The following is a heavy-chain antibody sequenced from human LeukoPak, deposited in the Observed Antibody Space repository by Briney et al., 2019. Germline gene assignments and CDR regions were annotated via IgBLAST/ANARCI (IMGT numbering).Heavy chain of an antibody. CDR3: AISSGDY. CDR2: IHYDGNNE. CDR1: GFSFSSSA. D-gene: IGHD3-22*01. J-gene: IGHJ4*02. V-gene: IGHV3-30*02. Sequence: GGSLRLSCAASGFSFSSSAMHWVRQAPGKGLDWVAFIHYDGNNEYYADSVKGRFTISRDNAKNTLYLQMNSLRAEDTAVYYCAISSGDYWGQGTLVTVSS.